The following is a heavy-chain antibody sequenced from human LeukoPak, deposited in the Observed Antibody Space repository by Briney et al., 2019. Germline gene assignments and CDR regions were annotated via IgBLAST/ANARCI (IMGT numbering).Heavy chain of an antibody. V-gene: IGHV3-33*01. J-gene: IGHJ4*02. CDR1: GFTFSNYG. Sequence: GGSLRLSCAASGFTFSNYGIHWVRQAPGKGLEWVAVIWHDGSDKNYADSVQGRFTISRDNSKNTLYLQMNSLRAEDTAVYYCARERTYSTGWYGEFDYWGQGTLVTVSS. D-gene: IGHD6-19*01. CDR3: ARERTYSTGWYGEFDY. CDR2: IWHDGSDK.